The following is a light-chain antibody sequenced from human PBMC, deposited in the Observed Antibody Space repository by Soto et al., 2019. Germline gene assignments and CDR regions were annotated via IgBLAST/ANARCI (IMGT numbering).Light chain of an antibody. CDR2: EVS. J-gene: IGLJ3*02. V-gene: IGLV2-14*01. Sequence: QSALTQPASVSGSLGQSITISCTGTSNDIGAYNFVSWYQQLPGKAPKLMIYEVSSRPSGASSRFSGSKSANTASLTVSGLQAEDEADYYCCSFTTTHTWVFGGGTKVTVL. CDR1: SNDIGAYNF. CDR3: CSFTTTHTWV.